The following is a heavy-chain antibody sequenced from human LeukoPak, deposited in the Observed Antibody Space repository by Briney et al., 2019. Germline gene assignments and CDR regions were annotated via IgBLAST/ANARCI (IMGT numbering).Heavy chain of an antibody. V-gene: IGHV1-69*13. D-gene: IGHD5-12*01. CDR1: GYTFTGYY. J-gene: IGHJ6*02. CDR2: IIPLYGTA. Sequence: GASVKVSCQASGYTFTGYYMHWVRQAPGQGLAWMGGIIPLYGTANYAQKCQGRVTITADESTSTAYMELSSLRSEDTAGYYCACGVDIVATASSYYYGMDVWVQGTTVTVSS. CDR3: ACGVDIVATASSYYYGMDV.